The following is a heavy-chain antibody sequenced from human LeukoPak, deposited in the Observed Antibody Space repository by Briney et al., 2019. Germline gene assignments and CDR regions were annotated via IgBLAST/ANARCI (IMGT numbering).Heavy chain of an antibody. V-gene: IGHV4-31*03. D-gene: IGHD2-2*01. CDR3: ATPYCSGISCLDVFNV. Sequence: SETLSLTCNVSGVSISDGRYYWAWIRQRPGKGLEWLGYEYYSGSAKYNPSLKSRLTISIDTPENQFSLHLTSVTAADTAIYYCATPYCSGISCLDVFNVWGQGTLVSVSS. CDR1: GVSISDGRYY. J-gene: IGHJ3*01. CDR2: EYYSGSA.